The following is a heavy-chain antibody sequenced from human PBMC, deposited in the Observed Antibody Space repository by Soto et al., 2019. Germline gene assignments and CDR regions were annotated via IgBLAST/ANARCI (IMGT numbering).Heavy chain of an antibody. D-gene: IGHD3-3*01. CDR1: GFTFSSYA. CDR3: AKGRDFWSGYAYYYGMDV. J-gene: IGHJ6*02. CDR2: ISGSGGST. V-gene: IGHV3-23*01. Sequence: GGSLRLSCAASGFTFSSYAMSWVRQAPWKGLEWVSAISGSGGSTYYADSVKGRFTISRDNSKNTLYLQMNSLRAEDTAVYYCAKGRDFWSGYAYYYGMDVWGQGTTVTVSS.